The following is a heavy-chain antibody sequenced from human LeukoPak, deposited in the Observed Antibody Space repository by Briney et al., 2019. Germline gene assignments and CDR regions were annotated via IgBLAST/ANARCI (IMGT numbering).Heavy chain of an antibody. CDR3: ARSWIQLWLLGY. Sequence: GGSLRLSCAASGFTFSSYWMHWVRQAPGKGLVWVSRINSDGSSTSYADSVKGRFTISRDNAKNTLYLQMNSLRAEDTAVYYCARSWIQLWLLGYWGQGTLVTVSS. CDR1: GFTFSSYW. J-gene: IGHJ4*02. D-gene: IGHD5-18*01. V-gene: IGHV3-74*01. CDR2: INSDGSST.